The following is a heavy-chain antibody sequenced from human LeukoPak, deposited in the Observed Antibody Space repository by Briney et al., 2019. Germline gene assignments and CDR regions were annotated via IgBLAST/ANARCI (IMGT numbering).Heavy chain of an antibody. J-gene: IGHJ6*02. CDR3: ARDPPGEGMDV. Sequence: GGSLRLSCAASGFTFSSHWMHWVRQAPGKGLVWVSHINSDGRSTTYADSVKGRFTISRDNAKNTLCLQMNSLRAEDTAVYYCARDPPGEGMDVWGQGTTVTVSS. CDR1: GFTFSSHW. V-gene: IGHV3-74*01. CDR2: INSDGRST.